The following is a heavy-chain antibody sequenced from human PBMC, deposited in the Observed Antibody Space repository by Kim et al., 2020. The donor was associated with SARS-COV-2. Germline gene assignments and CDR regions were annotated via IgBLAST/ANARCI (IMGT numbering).Heavy chain of an antibody. Sequence: ASVKVSCKASGYTFTSYGISWVRQAPGQGLEWMGWISAYNGNTNYAQKLQGRVTMTTDTSTSTAYMELRSLRSDDTAVYYCARMVGYCSGGSCDSGWYYYYGMDVRGQGTTVTVSS. V-gene: IGHV1-18*01. D-gene: IGHD2-15*01. CDR1: GYTFTSYG. CDR3: ARMVGYCSGGSCDSGWYYYYGMDV. CDR2: ISAYNGNT. J-gene: IGHJ6*02.